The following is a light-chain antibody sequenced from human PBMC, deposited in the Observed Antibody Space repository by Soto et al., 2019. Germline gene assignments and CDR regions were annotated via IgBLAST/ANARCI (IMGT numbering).Light chain of an antibody. CDR1: QSVSSSH. V-gene: IGKV3-20*01. CDR3: RQYGAAPWT. Sequence: EVELTQYPGTLCLSPGERATLSSRASQSVSSSHLSWYHQKRGQAPRLLIYDTSTRATGLPDRFSGSGSGTALTFTIGRREHEDFAVYDCRQYGAAPWTWGDGTRVEV. J-gene: IGKJ1*01. CDR2: DTS.